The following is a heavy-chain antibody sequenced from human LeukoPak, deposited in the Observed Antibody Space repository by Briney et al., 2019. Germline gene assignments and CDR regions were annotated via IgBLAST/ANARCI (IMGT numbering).Heavy chain of an antibody. J-gene: IGHJ5*02. Sequence: GASVKVSCKASGATFSSYAISSLRQAAGQGLEWMGRIVPILGIANYAQKLQGRVTITADKSTSTAYMELNSLRSEDTAVYYCARDLIPDVSSTSCYGAVDYNWFDPWGQGTLVTVSS. CDR3: ARDLIPDVSSTSCYGAVDYNWFDP. V-gene: IGHV1-69*04. CDR1: GATFSSYA. D-gene: IGHD2-2*01. CDR2: IVPILGIA.